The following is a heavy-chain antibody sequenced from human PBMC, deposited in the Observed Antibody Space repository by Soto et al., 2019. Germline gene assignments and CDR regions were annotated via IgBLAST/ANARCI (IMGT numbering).Heavy chain of an antibody. CDR3: ARMNGDYGLVDP. Sequence: QVLLQESGPGLVKPSGTLSLTCTLSGGSTKFYYWSWIRQCPGKGLEWIGYVYHSGTTNYNPSLKSRVTISIETSKNQFSLELNSITAADAAVYYCARMNGDYGLVDPWGQGSLVTVSS. D-gene: IGHD4-17*01. J-gene: IGHJ5*02. CDR2: VYHSGTT. CDR1: GGSTKFYY. V-gene: IGHV4-59*01.